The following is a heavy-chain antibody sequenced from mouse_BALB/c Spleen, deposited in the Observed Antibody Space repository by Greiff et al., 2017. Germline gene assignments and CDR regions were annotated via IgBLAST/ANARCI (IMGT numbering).Heavy chain of an antibody. CDR1: GFTFSDFY. D-gene: IGHD2-2*01. Sequence: EVQRVESGGGLVQPGGSLRLSCATSGFTFSDFYMEWVRQPPGKRLEWIAASRNKANDYTTEYSASVKGRFIVSRDTSQSILYLQMNALRAEDTAIYYCARGGYYGYDFDYWGQGTTLTVSS. V-gene: IGHV7-1*02. CDR3: ARGGYYGYDFDY. J-gene: IGHJ2*01. CDR2: SRNKANDYTT.